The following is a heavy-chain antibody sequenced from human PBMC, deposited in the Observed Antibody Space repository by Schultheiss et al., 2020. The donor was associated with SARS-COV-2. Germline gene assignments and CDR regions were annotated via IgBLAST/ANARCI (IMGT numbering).Heavy chain of an antibody. Sequence: GGSLRLSCAASGFTFSSYSMNWVRQAPGKGLEWVSSISSSSSYIYYADSVKGRFTISRDNSKNTLYLQMNSLRAEDTAVYYCASHIVVVPQIWGQRTMVTVSS. D-gene: IGHD2-2*01. CDR1: GFTFSSYS. CDR2: ISSSSSYI. V-gene: IGHV3-21*01. CDR3: ASHIVVVPQI. J-gene: IGHJ3*02.